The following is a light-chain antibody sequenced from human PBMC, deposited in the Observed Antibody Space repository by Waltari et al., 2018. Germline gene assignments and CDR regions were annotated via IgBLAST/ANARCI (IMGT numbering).Light chain of an antibody. CDR1: QSISSH. V-gene: IGKV1-39*01. CDR2: AAS. J-gene: IGKJ4*01. Sequence: DIQMTQSPSSLSASVGDRVTITCRASQSISSHLNWYQQKPGKAPKLLIYAASSLQSGVPSRFSGSGSGTDFTLTISSLQPEEFATYYCQQSYSTLPLTFGGGTKVEIK. CDR3: QQSYSTLPLT.